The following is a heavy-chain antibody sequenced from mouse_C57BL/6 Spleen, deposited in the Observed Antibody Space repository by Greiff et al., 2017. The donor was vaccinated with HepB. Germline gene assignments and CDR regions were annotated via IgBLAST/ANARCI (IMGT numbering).Heavy chain of an antibody. D-gene: IGHD2-4*01. V-gene: IGHV10-1*01. Sequence: VKDRFTISRDDSESMLYLQMNNLKTEDTAMYYCVRHEDYDYDVWFAYWGQGTLVTVSA. CDR3: VRHEDYDYDVWFAY. J-gene: IGHJ3*01.